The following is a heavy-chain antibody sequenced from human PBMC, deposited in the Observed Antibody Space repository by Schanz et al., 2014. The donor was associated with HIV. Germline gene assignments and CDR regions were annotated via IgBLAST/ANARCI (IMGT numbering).Heavy chain of an antibody. D-gene: IGHD1-20*01. Sequence: EVQLLESGGGLVQPGGSLRLSCAASRFTFSSYAMSWVRQAPGKGLEWVSLISGSGGHTYYADSVKGRFTISRDNSKSTLYLQMNSLRAEDTAVYYCARDKGDNWAGFYYYYGMDVWGQGTTVTVSS. J-gene: IGHJ6*02. CDR3: ARDKGDNWAGFYYYYGMDV. CDR2: ISGSGGHT. V-gene: IGHV3-23*01. CDR1: RFTFSSYA.